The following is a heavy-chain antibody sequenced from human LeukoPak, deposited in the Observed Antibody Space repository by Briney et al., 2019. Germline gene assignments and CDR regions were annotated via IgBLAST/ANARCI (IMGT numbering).Heavy chain of an antibody. CDR2: IIPIFGTA. J-gene: IGHJ4*02. CDR1: GGTFSGYA. Sequence: SVEVSCKASGGTFSGYAISWVRQAPGQGLEWMGRIIPIFGTANYAQKFQGRVTITTDESTSTAYMELSSLRSEDTAVYYCASSGGGDCYSCGYFDYWGQGTLVTVSS. D-gene: IGHD2-21*02. V-gene: IGHV1-69*05. CDR3: ASSGGGDCYSCGYFDY.